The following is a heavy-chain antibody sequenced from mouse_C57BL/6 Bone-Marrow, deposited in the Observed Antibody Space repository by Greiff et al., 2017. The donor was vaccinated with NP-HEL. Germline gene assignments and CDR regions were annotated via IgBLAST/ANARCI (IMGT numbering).Heavy chain of an antibody. CDR3: ARGGYYLAWFAY. D-gene: IGHD2-3*01. V-gene: IGHV1-78*01. CDR2: IYPRDGST. CDR1: GYTFTDHT. J-gene: IGHJ3*01. Sequence: VQRVESDAELVKPGASVKISCKVSGYTFTDHTIHWMKQRPEQGLEWIGYIYPRDGSTKYNEKFKGKATLTADKSSSTAYMQLNSLTSEDSAVYFCARGGYYLAWFAYWGQGTLVTVSA.